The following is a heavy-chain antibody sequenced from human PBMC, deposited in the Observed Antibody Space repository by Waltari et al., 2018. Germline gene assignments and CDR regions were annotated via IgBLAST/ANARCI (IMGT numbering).Heavy chain of an antibody. CDR2: IYYSGST. D-gene: IGHD6-13*01. Sequence: QVQLQESVPGLVKPSETLSLTCTVSGCSISTYYSRWIRQHPGKGLGGRGYIYYSGSTNYNPSLKSRVTISVDTSKNQFSLKLSSVTAADTAVYYCARETAAGTNYGMDVWGQGTTVTVSS. CDR1: GCSISTYY. V-gene: IGHV4-59*01. CDR3: ARETAAGTNYGMDV. J-gene: IGHJ6*02.